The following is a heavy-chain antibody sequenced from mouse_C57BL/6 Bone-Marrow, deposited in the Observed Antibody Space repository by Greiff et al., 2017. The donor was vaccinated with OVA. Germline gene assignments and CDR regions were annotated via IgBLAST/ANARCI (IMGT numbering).Heavy chain of an antibody. CDR1: GFTFSSYA. V-gene: IGHV5-4*01. CDR2: ISDGGSYT. Sequence: EVQVVESGGGLVKPGGSLKLSCAASGFTFSSYAMSWVRQTPEKRLAWVATISDGGSYTYYPDNVKGRFTISRDNAKNNLYLQMSHLKSEDTAMYYCARVVYDGYAFAYWGQGTLVTVSA. D-gene: IGHD2-3*01. J-gene: IGHJ3*01. CDR3: ARVVYDGYAFAY.